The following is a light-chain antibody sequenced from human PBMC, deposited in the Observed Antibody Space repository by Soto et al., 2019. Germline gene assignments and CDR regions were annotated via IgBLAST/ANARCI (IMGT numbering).Light chain of an antibody. Sequence: QSALTQPPSVSGSPGQSVTISCTVTSSDVGDYEHVSWYQQAPGTAPKLIIFDVTNRPSGVPDRFSGSKSGNTPSLTIFGLQAEDEADYYCSLYTSSSTRVFGGGTKLTVL. J-gene: IGLJ3*02. V-gene: IGLV2-18*01. CDR3: SLYTSSSTRV. CDR1: SSDVGDYEH. CDR2: DVT.